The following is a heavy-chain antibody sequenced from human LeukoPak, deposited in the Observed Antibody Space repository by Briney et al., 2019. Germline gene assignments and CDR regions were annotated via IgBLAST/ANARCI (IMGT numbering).Heavy chain of an antibody. D-gene: IGHD2-21*01. CDR3: ARGEAYCNGAACSSDY. CDR1: GGTFSNYA. J-gene: IGHJ4*02. V-gene: IGHV1-69*04. CDR2: IIPIMGIT. Sequence: ASVKVSCKASGGTFSNYAISWVRQAPGHGLEWMGRIIPIMGITNYAHKFQGRVTIIADKSTSTVYMELSSLRSEDTGVYYCARGEAYCNGAACSSDYWGQGTLVTVSS.